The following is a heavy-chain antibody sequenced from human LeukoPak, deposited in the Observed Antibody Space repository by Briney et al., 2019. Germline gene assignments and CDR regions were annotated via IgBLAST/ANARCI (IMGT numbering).Heavy chain of an antibody. D-gene: IGHD3-22*01. J-gene: IGHJ4*02. CDR3: ARVWPHYYDSSGYQQKPFDY. V-gene: IGHV4-34*01. CDR2: INHSGST. CDR1: GGSFSGYY. Sequence: SETLSLTCAVYGGSFSGYYWSWIRQPPGKGLEWIGEINHSGSTNYNPSLKSRVTISVDTSKNQFSLKLSSVTAADTAVYYCARVWPHYYDSSGYQQKPFDYWGQGTLVTVSS.